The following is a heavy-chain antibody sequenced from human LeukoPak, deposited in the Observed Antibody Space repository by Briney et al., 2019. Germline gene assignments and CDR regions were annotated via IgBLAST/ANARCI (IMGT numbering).Heavy chain of an antibody. CDR3: ARDGYYDSSGYYYGGVDY. CDR1: GGSISSGGYY. CDR2: IYHSGST. D-gene: IGHD3-22*01. V-gene: IGHV4-30-2*01. J-gene: IGHJ4*02. Sequence: SETLSLTCTVSGGSISSGGYYWSWIRQPPGKGLEWIGYIYHSGSTYYNPSLKSRVTISVDRSKNQFSLKLSSVTAADTAVYYCARDGYYDSSGYYYGGVDYWGQGTLVTVSS.